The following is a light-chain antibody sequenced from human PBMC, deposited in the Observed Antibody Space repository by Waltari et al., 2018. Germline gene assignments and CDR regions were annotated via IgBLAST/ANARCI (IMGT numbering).Light chain of an antibody. CDR2: VNSDGSH. CDR3: QTGCHGTWV. Sequence: QLVLTQSPSASASLGASVKLTCTLSSGHSTNVIAWLQKRPERGPRYLMKVNSDGSHNKGDEIPDRFSGSSSGAEHYLTISSLQSEDEADYYCQTGCHGTWVFGGGTKLTVL. V-gene: IGLV4-69*01. J-gene: IGLJ3*02. CDR1: SGHSTNV.